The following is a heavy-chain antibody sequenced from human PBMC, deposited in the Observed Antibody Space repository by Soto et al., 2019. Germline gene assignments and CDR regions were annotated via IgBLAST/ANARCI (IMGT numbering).Heavy chain of an antibody. Sequence: GGSLRLSCAATGFTFSSYAMSWVRQAPGKGLEWVSVISGSGGGTYYADSVKGRFTISRDKSKNTLYLQMNSLRAEDTAVFYWAKTTAARPNLSLDAWGQGARVTVS. V-gene: IGHV3-23*01. D-gene: IGHD6-6*01. CDR3: AKTTAARPNLSLDA. CDR1: GFTFSSYA. CDR2: ISGSGGGT. J-gene: IGHJ5*02.